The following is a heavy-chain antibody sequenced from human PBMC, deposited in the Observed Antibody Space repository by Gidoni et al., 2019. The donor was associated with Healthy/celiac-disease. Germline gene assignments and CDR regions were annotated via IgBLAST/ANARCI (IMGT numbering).Heavy chain of an antibody. D-gene: IGHD5-18*01. V-gene: IGHV3-9*01. J-gene: IGHJ3*02. CDR2: ISWNSGSI. Sequence: EVQLVESGGGLVQPGRSLRLSCAASGFTFDDYAMHWVRPAPGKGLECVSGISWNSGSIGYADSVKGRFTISRDNAKNSLYLQMNSLRAEDTALYYCAKDTGGYGLLRGDVFDIWGQGTMVTVSS. CDR1: GFTFDDYA. CDR3: AKDTGGYGLLRGDVFDI.